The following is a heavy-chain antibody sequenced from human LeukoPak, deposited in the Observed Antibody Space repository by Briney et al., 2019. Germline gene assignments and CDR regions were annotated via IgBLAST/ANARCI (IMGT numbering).Heavy chain of an antibody. Sequence: ASVKVSCKASGYIFTGYYMHWVRQAPGQGLEWMGGIIPIFGTANYAQKFQGRVTITADESTSTAYMELSSLRSEDTAVYYCARGDSTVTTLGGLRYYFDYWGQGTLVTVSS. CDR1: GYIFTGYY. V-gene: IGHV1-69*13. J-gene: IGHJ4*02. CDR3: ARGDSTVTTLGGLRYYFDY. CDR2: IIPIFGTA. D-gene: IGHD4-17*01.